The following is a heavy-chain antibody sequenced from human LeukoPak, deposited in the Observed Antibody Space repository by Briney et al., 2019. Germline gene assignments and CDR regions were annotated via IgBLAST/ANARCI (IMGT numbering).Heavy chain of an antibody. Sequence: SETLSLTCAVYGGSFSGYYWSWIRQPPGKGLEWIGEINHSGSTNYNPSLKSRVTISVDTSKNQFSLKLSSVTAADTAVYYCARGQYCSGGSCYLPYYYYYYMDVWGKGTTVTVSS. D-gene: IGHD2-15*01. CDR1: GGSFSGYY. J-gene: IGHJ6*03. CDR3: ARGQYCSGGSCYLPYYYYYYMDV. CDR2: INHSGST. V-gene: IGHV4-34*01.